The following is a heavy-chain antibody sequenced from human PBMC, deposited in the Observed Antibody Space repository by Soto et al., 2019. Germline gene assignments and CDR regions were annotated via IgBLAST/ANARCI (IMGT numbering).Heavy chain of an antibody. D-gene: IGHD2-21*01. Sequence: SETLSLTCAVSGGSISSGGYSWSWIRQPPVKGLEWIGYIYHSGSTYYNPSLKSRVTISVDTSKNQFSLKLSSVTAADTAVYYCARGHFRTTQKRTIAGRWFDPWGQGTLVTVSS. V-gene: IGHV4-30-2*01. J-gene: IGHJ5*02. CDR1: GGSISSGGYS. CDR3: ARGHFRTTQKRTIAGRWFDP. CDR2: IYHSGST.